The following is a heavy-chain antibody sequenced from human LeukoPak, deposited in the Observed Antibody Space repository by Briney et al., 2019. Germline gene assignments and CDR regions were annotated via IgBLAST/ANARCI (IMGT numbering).Heavy chain of an antibody. Sequence: ASVKVSSKASGYTFTGYYMHWVRQAPGQGLEWMGWINPNSGGTNYAQKFQGRVTMTRDTSISTAYMELSRLRSDDTAVYYCAREYYDSSGLDYWGQGTLVTVSS. CDR3: AREYYDSSGLDY. D-gene: IGHD3-22*01. V-gene: IGHV1-2*02. CDR1: GYTFTGYY. J-gene: IGHJ4*02. CDR2: INPNSGGT.